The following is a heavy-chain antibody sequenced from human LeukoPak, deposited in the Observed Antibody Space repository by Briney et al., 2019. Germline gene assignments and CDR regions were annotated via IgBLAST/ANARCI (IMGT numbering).Heavy chain of an antibody. Sequence: AGSLRLSCAASGVTVSGNYMSRVRQAPGKGLEWVSVIYSGGSTYYADSVKGRFTISRDNSKNTLYLQMNSLRAEDTAVYYCARGGGYYWFDPWGQGTLVTVSS. CDR2: IYSGGST. V-gene: IGHV3-66*02. J-gene: IGHJ5*02. CDR1: GVTVSGNY. D-gene: IGHD2-15*01. CDR3: ARGGGYYWFDP.